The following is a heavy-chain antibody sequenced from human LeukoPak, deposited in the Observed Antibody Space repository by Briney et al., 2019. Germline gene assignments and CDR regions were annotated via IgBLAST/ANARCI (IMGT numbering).Heavy chain of an antibody. CDR3: ARDIFVRYSSGWYYFDY. CDR2: ISAYNGNT. CDR1: GYTFTSYG. Sequence: GASVKVSCKASGYTFTSYGISWVRQAPGQGLEWMGWISAYNGNTNYAQKLQGRVTMTTDTPTSTAYMELRSLRSDDTAVYYCARDIFVRYSSGWYYFDYWGQRTLVTVSS. J-gene: IGHJ4*02. V-gene: IGHV1-18*01. D-gene: IGHD6-19*01.